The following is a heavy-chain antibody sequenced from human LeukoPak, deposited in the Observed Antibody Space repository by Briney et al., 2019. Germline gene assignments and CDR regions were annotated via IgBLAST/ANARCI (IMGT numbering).Heavy chain of an antibody. CDR3: ATSCSTTSCYGVRSDY. CDR2: ISADNGNT. Sequence: ASVKVSCKASGYTFTNYGISWVRQAPGQGLEWMGWISADNGNTNYAQKVQGRVTMTTDTSTSTAYMELRSLRSDDTAVYYCATSCSTTSCYGVRSDYWGQGTLVTVSS. CDR1: GYTFTNYG. J-gene: IGHJ4*02. D-gene: IGHD2-2*01. V-gene: IGHV1-18*01.